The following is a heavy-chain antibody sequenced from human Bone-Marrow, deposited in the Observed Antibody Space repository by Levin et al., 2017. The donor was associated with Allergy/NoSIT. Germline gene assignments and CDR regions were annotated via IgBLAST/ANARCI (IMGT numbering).Heavy chain of an antibody. D-gene: IGHD3-9*01. Sequence: SGGSLRLSCAASGFTFRSHSMNWVRQAPGKGLEWVGLISYDGDFTFYGDSVKGRFTISRDNSNNTLFLQMDSLSAEDTAIYYCAKSPTVTGYYEWFDRWGQGTLVTVSS. V-gene: IGHV3-30*18. CDR1: GFTFRSHS. CDR2: ISYDGDFT. CDR3: AKSPTVTGYYEWFDR. J-gene: IGHJ5*02.